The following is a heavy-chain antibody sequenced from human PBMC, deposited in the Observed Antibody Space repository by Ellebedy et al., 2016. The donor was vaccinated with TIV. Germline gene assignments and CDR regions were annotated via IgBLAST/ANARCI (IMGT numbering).Heavy chain of an antibody. CDR1: GGSNSNYY. D-gene: IGHD6-19*01. J-gene: IGHJ4*02. CDR2: IFYSGST. V-gene: IGHV4-59*01. Sequence: SETLSLTCTVSGGSNSNYYWSRIRQPPGKGLEWIGYIFYSGSTHYNPSLKSRVTISVDTSKHQFSLKLSSVTAADTAMYYCARTIAVAGTFSFDYWGQGTLVTVSS. CDR3: ARTIAVAGTFSFDY.